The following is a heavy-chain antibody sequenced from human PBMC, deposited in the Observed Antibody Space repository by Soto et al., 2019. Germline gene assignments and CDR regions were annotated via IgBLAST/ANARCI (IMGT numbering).Heavy chain of an antibody. CDR3: ARSRLEKDIVVVPAAYFDY. D-gene: IGHD2-2*01. CDR2: INASNGNT. V-gene: IGHV1-3*01. CDR1: GYTFTSYA. Sequence: ASVKVSCKASGYTFTSYAMHWVRQAPGQRLEWMGWINASNGNTKYSQKFQGRVTITRDTSASTAYMELSSLRSEDTAVYYCARSRLEKDIVVVPAAYFDYWGQGTLVTVSS. J-gene: IGHJ4*02.